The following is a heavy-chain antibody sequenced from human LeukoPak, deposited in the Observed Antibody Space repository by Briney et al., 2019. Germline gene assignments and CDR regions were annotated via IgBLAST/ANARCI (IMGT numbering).Heavy chain of an antibody. V-gene: IGHV1-2*02. CDR2: INPNSGDT. Sequence: GASVKVSCKAFAYTFTDYYIHWVRQAPGQGLEWMGWINPNSGDTNYAQKFQGRVTMTRDTSISTAYMDLSRLRSDDTAVYYCARVPAFDIWGQGTMVTVSS. CDR1: AYTFTDYY. CDR3: ARVPAFDI. J-gene: IGHJ3*02.